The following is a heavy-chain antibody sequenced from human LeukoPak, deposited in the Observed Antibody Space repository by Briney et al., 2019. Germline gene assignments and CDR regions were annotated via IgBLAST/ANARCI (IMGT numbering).Heavy chain of an antibody. CDR3: ARQAGGTAAFDI. CDR1: GASIDSYY. D-gene: IGHD6-13*01. CDR2: THNNGDS. J-gene: IGHJ3*02. V-gene: IGHV4-59*08. Sequence: SQTLSLTCTVSGASIDSYYWSWIRQPPAKGLEWIGYTHNNGDSNYKPSLKSLLTISVDTSKNTVSLVLTSLTAAGTAPYFSARQAGGTAAFDIWAQGTMVPVSA.